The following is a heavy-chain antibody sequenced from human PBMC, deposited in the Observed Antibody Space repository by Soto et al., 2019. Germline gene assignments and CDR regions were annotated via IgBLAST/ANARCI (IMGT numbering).Heavy chain of an antibody. V-gene: IGHV4-34*12. CDR1: GGSFSGYY. CDR3: ARDKITGLFDY. J-gene: IGHJ4*02. CDR2: IIHSGST. D-gene: IGHD2-8*02. Sequence: SETLSLTCAVYGGSFSGYYWTWIRQPPGTGLEWIGEIIHSGSTNYNPSLKSRVTISVDTSKNQFSLKLTSVTAADTAVYYCARDKITGLFDYWGQGTLVTVS.